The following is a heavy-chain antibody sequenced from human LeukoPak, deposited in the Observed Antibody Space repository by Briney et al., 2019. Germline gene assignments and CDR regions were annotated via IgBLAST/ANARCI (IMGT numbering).Heavy chain of an antibody. CDR2: ISSSGST. CDR3: ARPRGKTTVTTVDRYFDL. Sequence: SETLSLTCTVSGGSISSYYWSWIRQPPGKGLEWIAYISSSGSTKYNPSLKSRLTLSVDTSKNQFSLKLTSMTAADTAVYYCARPRGKTTVTTVDRYFDLWGRGTLVTVSS. CDR1: GGSISSYY. J-gene: IGHJ2*01. D-gene: IGHD4-17*01. V-gene: IGHV4-59*08.